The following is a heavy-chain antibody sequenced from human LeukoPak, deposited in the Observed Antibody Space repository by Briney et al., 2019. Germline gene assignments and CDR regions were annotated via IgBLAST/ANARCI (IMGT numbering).Heavy chain of an antibody. Sequence: PGGSLRLSCTASGFTFGDYTMSWFRQPPGKGLEWIGEINHSGSTNYNPSPKSRVTISVDTSKNQFSLKLNSVTAADTAVYYCARHYGPWGQGTLVTVSS. D-gene: IGHD3-16*01. CDR1: GFTFGDYT. V-gene: IGHV4-34*01. CDR2: INHSGST. J-gene: IGHJ5*02. CDR3: ARHYGP.